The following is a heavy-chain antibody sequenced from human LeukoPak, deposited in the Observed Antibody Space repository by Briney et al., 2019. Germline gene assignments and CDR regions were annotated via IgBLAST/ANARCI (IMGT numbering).Heavy chain of an antibody. CDR2: IYASGNT. CDR3: ARVFPHSGSYSY. Sequence: SETLSLTCSVSDGSISTYFWNWIRQPAGKGLEWVGRIYASGNTDYNPSLKSRLTMSMDTSKNQFSLRLSSVTAADTAVYYCARVFPHSGSYSYWGQGTLVTVSS. D-gene: IGHD1-26*01. CDR1: DGSISTYF. V-gene: IGHV4-4*07. J-gene: IGHJ4*02.